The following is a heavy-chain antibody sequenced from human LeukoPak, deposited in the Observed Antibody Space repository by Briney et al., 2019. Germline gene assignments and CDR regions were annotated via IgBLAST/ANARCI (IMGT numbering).Heavy chain of an antibody. J-gene: IGHJ4*02. Sequence: ASVKVSCKASGYTFTSYYMHWVRQAPGQGLEWMGIINPSGGSTSYAQKFQGRVTMTRDTSTSTVYMELSSLRSEDTAVYYCARASDKPLLRFLEWLTPYYFDYWGQGTLVTVSS. CDR1: GYTFTSYY. CDR2: INPSGGST. CDR3: ARASDKPLLRFLEWLTPYYFDY. D-gene: IGHD3-3*01. V-gene: IGHV1-46*01.